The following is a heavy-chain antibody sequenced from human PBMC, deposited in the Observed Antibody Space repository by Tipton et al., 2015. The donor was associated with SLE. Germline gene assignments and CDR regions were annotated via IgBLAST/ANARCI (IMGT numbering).Heavy chain of an antibody. CDR1: GFRFGDYG. Sequence: SLRLSCAASGFRFGDYGMSWVRQAPGKGLEWVANINWDGGSRGYADSVKGRLTVSRDDANNSLYLQMNSLRAGDTALYYCARVKQPLNSYDFYMDVWGKGTAVTVSS. J-gene: IGHJ6*03. CDR3: ARVKQPLNSYDFYMDV. V-gene: IGHV3-20*04. CDR2: INWDGGSR.